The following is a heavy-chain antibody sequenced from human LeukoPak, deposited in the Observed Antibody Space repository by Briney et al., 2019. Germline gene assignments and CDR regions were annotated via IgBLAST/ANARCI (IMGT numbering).Heavy chain of an antibody. D-gene: IGHD3-22*01. Sequence: SETLSLTCAVYGGSFSGYYWSWIRQPPGKGLEWIGEINRSGSTNYNPSLKSRVTISVDTSKNQFSLKLSSVTAADTAVYYCARGEAVVITDHFFDYWGQGTLVTVSS. J-gene: IGHJ4*02. CDR1: GGSFSGYY. CDR3: ARGEAVVITDHFFDY. V-gene: IGHV4-34*01. CDR2: INRSGST.